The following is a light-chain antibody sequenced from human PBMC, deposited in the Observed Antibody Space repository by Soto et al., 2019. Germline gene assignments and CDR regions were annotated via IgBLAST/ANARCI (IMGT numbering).Light chain of an antibody. CDR1: HDIRND. Sequence: NELTQSPSSLSASVGDRVTITCQASHDIRNDLNWYQQKPGKAPKLLIYDASNLETGVPSRFSGSGSGTDFTFTISSLQPEDIATYYCQQYDNLPLTFGPGTKVDIK. J-gene: IGKJ3*01. CDR2: DAS. V-gene: IGKV1-33*01. CDR3: QQYDNLPLT.